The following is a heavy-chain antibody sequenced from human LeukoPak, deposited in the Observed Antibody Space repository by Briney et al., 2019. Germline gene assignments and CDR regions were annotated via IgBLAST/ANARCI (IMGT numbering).Heavy chain of an antibody. V-gene: IGHV3-20*04. J-gene: IGHJ4*02. Sequence: GGSLRLSXAASGFTFDDYGMSWVRQAPGKGLEWVSGINWNGGSTGYADSVKGRFTISRDNAKNSLYLQMNSLRAEDMAFYYCAKDISRFLEWISFDYWGQGTLVTVSS. CDR1: GFTFDDYG. CDR2: INWNGGST. CDR3: AKDISRFLEWISFDY. D-gene: IGHD3-3*01.